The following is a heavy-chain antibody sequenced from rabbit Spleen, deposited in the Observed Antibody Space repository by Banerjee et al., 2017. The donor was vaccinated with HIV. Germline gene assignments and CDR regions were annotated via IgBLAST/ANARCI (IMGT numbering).Heavy chain of an antibody. CDR1: RFAFRSVYW. V-gene: IGHV1S45*01. D-gene: IGHD6-1*01. J-gene: IGHJ4*01. CDR3: ARNPSYGVTTDNL. CDR2: ISLSSSGIP. Sequence: QEQLEESGGSLVQPEGSLTLTCTASRFAFRSVYWICWGRQAPGKGLEWIACISLSSSGIPAYASWVNGRFTVSKASSTTVTLQMTSLTVADMATYFCARNPSYGVTTDNLWGQGTLVTVS.